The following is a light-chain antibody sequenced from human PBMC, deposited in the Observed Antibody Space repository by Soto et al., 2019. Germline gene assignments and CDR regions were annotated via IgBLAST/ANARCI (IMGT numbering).Light chain of an antibody. CDR3: GTWARSLSIFV. J-gene: IGLJ1*01. CDR2: ENY. V-gene: IGLV1-51*02. Sequence: QSVLTQPPSVSAAPGQKVTMSCSGGSSNIGSYYVSWHQQLPGTAPKLRIYENYNRPSGIPDRFSGSKSGTSATLGITGLQTGDEADYYCGTWARSLSIFVFGTGTKLNVL. CDR1: SSNIGSYY.